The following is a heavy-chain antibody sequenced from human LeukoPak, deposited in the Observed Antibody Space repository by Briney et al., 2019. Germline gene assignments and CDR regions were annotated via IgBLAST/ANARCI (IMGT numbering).Heavy chain of an antibody. Sequence: GSLRLSCAASGFTFSSYWMTWVRQAPGKGLEWIGEINHSGSTNYNPSLRSRVTISVDTSKNQFSLKLSSVTAADTAVYYCASLVQGYWGQGTLVTVSS. J-gene: IGHJ4*02. V-gene: IGHV4-34*08. CDR2: INHSGST. CDR3: ASLVQGY. D-gene: IGHD6-6*01. CDR1: GFTFSSYW.